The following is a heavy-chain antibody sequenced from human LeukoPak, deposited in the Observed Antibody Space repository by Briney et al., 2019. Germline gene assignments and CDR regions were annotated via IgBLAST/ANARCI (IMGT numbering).Heavy chain of an antibody. V-gene: IGHV3-48*04. CDR2: ISSSSSTI. CDR1: GFTFSSYS. J-gene: IGHJ4*02. CDR3: ARGGSQDSSNYYWFDY. D-gene: IGHD6-13*01. Sequence: GGSLRLSCAASGFTFSSYSMNWVRQAPGKGLEWVSYISSSSSTIYYADSVKGRFTISRDNAKNSLYLQMNSLRAEDTAVYHCARGGSQDSSNYYWFDYWGQGTLVTVSS.